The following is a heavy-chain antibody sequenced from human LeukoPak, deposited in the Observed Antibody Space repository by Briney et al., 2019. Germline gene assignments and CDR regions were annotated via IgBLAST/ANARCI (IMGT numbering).Heavy chain of an antibody. CDR2: IYPGDSDT. CDR1: GYSFTSYW. Sequence: GESLKISCKGSGYSFTSYWIGWVRQMPGKGLEWMGIIYPGDSDTRYSPSFQGQVTISADKSISTAYLQWSSLKASDTAMYYCARHFLADYSNTGYMDVWGKGTTVTVSS. CDR3: ARHFLADYSNTGYMDV. D-gene: IGHD4-11*01. J-gene: IGHJ6*03. V-gene: IGHV5-51*01.